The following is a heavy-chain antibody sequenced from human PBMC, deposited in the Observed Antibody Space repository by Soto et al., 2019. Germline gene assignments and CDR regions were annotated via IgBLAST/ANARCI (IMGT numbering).Heavy chain of an antibody. CDR2: MNEDANTK. J-gene: IGHJ3*02. CDR3: AAYNTSRHAAFDI. V-gene: IGHV3-7*01. CDR1: GFSFKTYW. Sequence: HPGGSLRLSCEVSGFSFKTYWMSWVRQAPGKGLEWLANMNEDANTKYYVDSVKGRSTILGDSAGKSLFLKMASLRAEDTAVYFCAAYNTSRHAAFDIWGRGTLVTVSS. D-gene: IGHD1-20*01.